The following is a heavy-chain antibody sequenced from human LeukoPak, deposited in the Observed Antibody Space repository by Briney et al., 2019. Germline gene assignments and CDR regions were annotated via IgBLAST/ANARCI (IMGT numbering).Heavy chain of an antibody. CDR3: ASGNYDFWSGYFRGAPPFDY. CDR1: GFTFSSYA. J-gene: IGHJ4*02. Sequence: GGSLRLSCAASGFTFSSYAMHWVRQAPGKGLEWVAVISYDGSNKYYADSVKGRFTISRDNSKNTLYLQMNSLRAEDTAVYYCASGNYDFWSGYFRGAPPFDYWGQGTLVTVSS. CDR2: ISYDGSNK. D-gene: IGHD3-3*01. V-gene: IGHV3-30-3*01.